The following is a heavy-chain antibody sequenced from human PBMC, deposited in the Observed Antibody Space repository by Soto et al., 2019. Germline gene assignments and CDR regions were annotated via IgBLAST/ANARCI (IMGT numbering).Heavy chain of an antibody. J-gene: IGHJ3*01. CDR2: IPYSGAT. D-gene: IGHD3-16*01. Sequence: QVQLQEAGPGLVKPSETLSLTCSVSGGSVSGDKHYWSWIRQSPGNGMEWIGFIPYSGATMYNPYLKSRLTISVDMSKNQFSLRLSSVTASDTALYDCATYPRFAFDFCGQGTTVIVSS. V-gene: IGHV4-61*01. CDR3: ATYPRFAFDF. CDR1: GGSVSGDKHY.